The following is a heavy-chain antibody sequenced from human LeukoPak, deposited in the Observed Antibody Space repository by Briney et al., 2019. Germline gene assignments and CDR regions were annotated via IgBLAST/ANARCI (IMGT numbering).Heavy chain of an antibody. CDR1: GLTFVTFG. J-gene: IGHJ3*02. CDR3: ANGYCSSTSCYLDAFDI. Sequence: GGSLRFSVEGSGLTFVTFGMTWVGQAPGKGRGGGAFIGYDGSNKYYADSVKGRFTISRDNSKNTLYLQMNSLRAEDTAVYYCANGYCSSTSCYLDAFDIWGQGTMVTVSS. V-gene: IGHV3-30*02. CDR2: IGYDGSNK. D-gene: IGHD2-2*01.